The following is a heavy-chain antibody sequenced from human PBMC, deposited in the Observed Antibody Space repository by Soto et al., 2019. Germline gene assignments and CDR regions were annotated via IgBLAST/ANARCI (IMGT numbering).Heavy chain of an antibody. V-gene: IGHV1-46*01. Sequence: ASVMVSCKASGYTFTSYYMHWLRESAGQGLVWMGIINPSGGSTSYAQKFQGRVTMTRDTSTSTVYMELSSLRSEDTAVYYCARENMDYGGNRGWFDPWGQGTLVTVSS. CDR2: INPSGGST. CDR1: GYTFTSYY. J-gene: IGHJ5*02. D-gene: IGHD4-17*01. CDR3: ARENMDYGGNRGWFDP.